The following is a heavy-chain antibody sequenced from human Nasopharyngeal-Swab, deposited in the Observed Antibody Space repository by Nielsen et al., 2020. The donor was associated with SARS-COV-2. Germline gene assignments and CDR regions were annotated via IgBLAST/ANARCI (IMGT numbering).Heavy chain of an antibody. CDR3: ASRIRPYYGSGSYSYHYGMDV. J-gene: IGHJ6*02. CDR2: ISAYSGNT. Sequence: ALVKVSCKASGYTFTSYGISWVRQAPGQGLEWMGWISAYSGNTNYAQKLQGRVTMTTDTSASTAYMELRSLRSDDTAVYYCASRIRPYYGSGSYSYHYGMDVWGQGTTVTVSS. D-gene: IGHD3-10*01. V-gene: IGHV1-18*01. CDR1: GYTFTSYG.